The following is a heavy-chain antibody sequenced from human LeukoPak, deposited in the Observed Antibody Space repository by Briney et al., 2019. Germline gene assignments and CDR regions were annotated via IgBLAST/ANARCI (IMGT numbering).Heavy chain of an antibody. CDR2: ISTSSSHM. J-gene: IGHJ4*02. CDR3: ARDDTSAHFFDY. V-gene: IGHV3-21*01. D-gene: IGHD3-10*01. CDR1: GFTFKIYS. Sequence: GGSLRLSCTASGFTFKIYSMNWVRQAPGKGLEWVSSISTSSSHMYYADSVKGRFTISRDNAKNSLYLQMNTLRAEDTAVYYCARDDTSAHFFDYWGQGTLVTVSS.